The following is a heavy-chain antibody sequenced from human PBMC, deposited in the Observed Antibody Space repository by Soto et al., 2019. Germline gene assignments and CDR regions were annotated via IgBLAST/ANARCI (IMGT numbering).Heavy chain of an antibody. CDR1: GFTFSSYA. V-gene: IGHV3-30-3*01. Sequence: QVQLVESGGGVVQPGRSLRLSCAASGFTFSSYAMHWVRQAPGKGLEWVAVISYDGSNKYYADSVKGRFTIYRDNSKNTLDLQMISLRAEDTAVYYCARDHSSGCFDYWGQGTLVTVSS. J-gene: IGHJ4*02. CDR3: ARDHSSGCFDY. D-gene: IGHD6-19*01. CDR2: ISYDGSNK.